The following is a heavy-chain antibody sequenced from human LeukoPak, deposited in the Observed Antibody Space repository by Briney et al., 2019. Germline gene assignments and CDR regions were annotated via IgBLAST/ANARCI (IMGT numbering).Heavy chain of an antibody. Sequence: GGSLRLSCAASGFTFSSYSMNWVRQAPGKGLEWVSYISSSSSTIYYADSVKGRFTISRDNAKNSLYLQMNSLRDEDTAVNYCARDSSSDQTKGFDYWGQGTLVTVSS. V-gene: IGHV3-48*02. CDR2: ISSSSSTI. D-gene: IGHD6-6*01. J-gene: IGHJ4*02. CDR3: ARDSSSDQTKGFDY. CDR1: GFTFSSYS.